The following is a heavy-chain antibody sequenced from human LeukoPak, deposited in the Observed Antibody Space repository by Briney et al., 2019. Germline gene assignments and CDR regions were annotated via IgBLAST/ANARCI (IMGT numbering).Heavy chain of an antibody. CDR2: ISAYNGNT. J-gene: IGHJ5*02. CDR1: GYTFTSYG. V-gene: IGHV1-18*01. CDR3: ARAPAYYDILTGYWYNWFDP. Sequence: ASVKVSCKASGYTFTSYGISWVRQAPGQGLEWMGWISAYNGNTNYAQKLQGRVTMTTDTSTSTAYMELRSLRSDDTAVYYCARAPAYYDILTGYWYNWFDPWGQGTLVTVSS. D-gene: IGHD3-9*01.